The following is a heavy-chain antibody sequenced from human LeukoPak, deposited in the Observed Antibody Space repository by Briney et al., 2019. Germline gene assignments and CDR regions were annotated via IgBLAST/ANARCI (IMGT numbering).Heavy chain of an antibody. V-gene: IGHV3-64*01. CDR3: ARSSLLWFGELRENYFDY. J-gene: IGHJ4*02. CDR2: ISSNGGST. Sequence: GGSLRLSCAASGFTFSSYAMHWVRQAPGKGLEYVSAISSNGGSTYYANSVKGRFTISRDNSKNTLYLQMGSLRAEDMAVYYCARSSLLWFGELRENYFDYWGQGTPVTVSS. D-gene: IGHD3-10*01. CDR1: GFTFSSYA.